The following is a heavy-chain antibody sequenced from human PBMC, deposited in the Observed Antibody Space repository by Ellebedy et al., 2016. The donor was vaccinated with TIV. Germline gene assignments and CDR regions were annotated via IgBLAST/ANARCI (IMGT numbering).Heavy chain of an antibody. J-gene: IGHJ3*02. Sequence: ASVKVSCKAYGYTFTGYYMHWVRQAPGQGLEWMGWINPNSGGTNYAQKFQGWVTMTRDTSISTAYMELSRLRSDDTAVYYCARERIISMYNWNGDDAFDIWGQGTMVTVSS. D-gene: IGHD1-1*01. V-gene: IGHV1-2*04. CDR1: GYTFTGYY. CDR2: INPNSGGT. CDR3: ARERIISMYNWNGDDAFDI.